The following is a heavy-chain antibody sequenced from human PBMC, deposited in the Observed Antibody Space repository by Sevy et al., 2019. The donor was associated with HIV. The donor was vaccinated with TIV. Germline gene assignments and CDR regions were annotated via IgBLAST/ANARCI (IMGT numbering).Heavy chain of an antibody. CDR3: AKDRGSSTHYYYYGMDV. V-gene: IGHV3-30*04. D-gene: IGHD2-2*01. Sequence: GGSLRLSCAASGFTFSRYSMHWVRQAPGKGLEWVAVISYDGSNKYYADSVKGRFTISRDNSKNTPYLQMNSLRAEDTAVYYCAKDRGSSTHYYYYGMDVWGQGTTVTVSS. CDR1: GFTFSRYS. J-gene: IGHJ6*02. CDR2: ISYDGSNK.